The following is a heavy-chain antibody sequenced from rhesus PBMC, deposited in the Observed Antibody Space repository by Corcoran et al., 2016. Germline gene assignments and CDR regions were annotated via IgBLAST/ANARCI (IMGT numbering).Heavy chain of an antibody. CDR2: ISCSRCST. Sequence: QVQLQESGPGLVKPSETLSLTCAVSGGSISSSNWWRWIRQPPGKGLEWIGYISCSRCSTYYNPARKSRVTVSTDTSKNQVSLKRSAVTAADTAVYYCARVGGDLVDYWGQGVLVTVSS. CDR1: GGSISSSNW. J-gene: IGHJ4*01. CDR3: ARVGGDLVDY. V-gene: IGHV4-65*01.